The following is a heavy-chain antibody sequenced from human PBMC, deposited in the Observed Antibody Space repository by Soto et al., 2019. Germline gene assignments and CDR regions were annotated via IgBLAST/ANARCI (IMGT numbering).Heavy chain of an antibody. CDR1: GGSISRHY. Sequence: PSETLSLTCTVSGGSISRHYWSWIRQPPGKGLEYIGYIYSNGSTNYNPSLRSRITISADTSKNQFSLKLSSVTAADTAVYYCARDASXSHYNSRGRVGYYGMDVWGQGTTVTVSS. V-gene: IGHV4-59*11. CDR2: IYSNGST. J-gene: IGHJ6*02. CDR3: ARDASXSHYNSRGRVGYYGMDV. D-gene: IGHD3-10*01.